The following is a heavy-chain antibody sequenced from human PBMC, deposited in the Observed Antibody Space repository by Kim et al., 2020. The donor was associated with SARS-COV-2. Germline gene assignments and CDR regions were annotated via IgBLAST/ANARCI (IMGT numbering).Heavy chain of an antibody. V-gene: IGHV3-9*01. Sequence: GGSLRLSCEASGFTFGDFAMVWVRQAPGKGLEWVSGITSNSGKIDYADSVKGRFTISRDNAKNSLYMQMTSLRVEDTALYYCAKGFATGMTAWGQGALVT. CDR2: ITSNSGKI. D-gene: IGHD1-1*01. CDR3: AKGFATGMTA. J-gene: IGHJ4*02. CDR1: GFTFGDFA.